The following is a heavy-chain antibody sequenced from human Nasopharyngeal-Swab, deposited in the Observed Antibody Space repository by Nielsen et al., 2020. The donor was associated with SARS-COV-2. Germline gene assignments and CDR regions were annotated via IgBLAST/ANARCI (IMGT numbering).Heavy chain of an antibody. D-gene: IGHD2-15*01. CDR2: MNPNSGNT. J-gene: IGHJ6*03. V-gene: IGHV1-8*01. Sequence: ASVKVSCKASGYTFTSYDINWVRQATGQGLEWMGWMNPNSGNTGYAQKFQGRVTMTRNTSISTAYMELSSLRSEDTAVYYCARAVAATPDADYYYCMDVWGKGTTVTVSS. CDR3: ARAVAATPDADYYYCMDV. CDR1: GYTFTSYD.